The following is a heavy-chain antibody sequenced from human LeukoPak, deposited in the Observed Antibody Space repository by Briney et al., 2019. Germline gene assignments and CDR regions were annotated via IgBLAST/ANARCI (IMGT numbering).Heavy chain of an antibody. CDR1: GYTFTNSY. V-gene: IGHV1-46*01. D-gene: IGHD2-15*01. Sequence: ASVKVSCKASGYTFTNSYMHWVRQAPGQGLEWMGIINPSDGTTSYAQKFQGRVTITRDTSTNTVYMELSSLRSGDTAVYYCARVYCGGGTCYSHGLTDSWSQGTLVTVSS. CDR2: INPSDGTT. CDR3: ARVYCGGGTCYSHGLTDS. J-gene: IGHJ4*02.